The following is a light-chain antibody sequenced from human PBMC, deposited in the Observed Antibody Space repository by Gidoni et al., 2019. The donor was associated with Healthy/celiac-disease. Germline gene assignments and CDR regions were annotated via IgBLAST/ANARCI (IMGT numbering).Light chain of an antibody. Sequence: EIVMTQSPATLSVSPGERATLSCRASQSVSSNFAWYQQKPGQAPRLLIYGASTRATGIPARFSGRVSGTEFTLTLSSLQSEDFAVYYCQQYNNWPPWTFGQGTKVEIK. J-gene: IGKJ1*01. CDR3: QQYNNWPPWT. V-gene: IGKV3-15*01. CDR1: QSVSSN. CDR2: GAS.